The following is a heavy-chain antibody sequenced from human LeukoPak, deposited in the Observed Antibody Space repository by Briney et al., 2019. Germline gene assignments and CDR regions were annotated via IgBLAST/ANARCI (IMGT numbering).Heavy chain of an antibody. V-gene: IGHV3-66*02. CDR2: IYSGGST. J-gene: IGHJ4*02. CDR3: ARDYGGNSVLDY. Sequence: PGGSLRLSCAASGFTVSSNYMSWVRQAPGKGLEWVSVIYSGGSTYYADSVKGRFTISRDNSKNTLYPQMNSLRAEDTAVYYCARDYGGNSVLDYWGQGTLVTVSS. CDR1: GFTVSSNY. D-gene: IGHD4-23*01.